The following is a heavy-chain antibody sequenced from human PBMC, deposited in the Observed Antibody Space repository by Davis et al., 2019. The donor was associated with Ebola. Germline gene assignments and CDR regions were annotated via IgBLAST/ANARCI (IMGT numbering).Heavy chain of an antibody. CDR2: INPNSGGT. J-gene: IGHJ4*02. D-gene: IGHD3-22*01. CDR1: GYTFTGYY. V-gene: IGHV1-2*02. Sequence: AASVKVSCNASGYTFTGYYMHWVRQAPGQGLEWIGWINPNSGGTNYAQKLQGRVSMSTYTSTSTAYLELRTLRSGETAVYYCARGRTMIVVGDFDYWGQGTLVTVSS. CDR3: ARGRTMIVVGDFDY.